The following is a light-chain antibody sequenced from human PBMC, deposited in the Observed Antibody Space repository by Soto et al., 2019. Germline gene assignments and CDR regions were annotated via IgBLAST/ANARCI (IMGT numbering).Light chain of an antibody. Sequence: QSVLTQPPSGSGAPGQRVTISCTGSSSNIGAGSDVHWYQQLPGTAPKLLIYGNSNRPSGVPDRFSGSKSGASASLAITGLRAEDEADYYCQSYDSSLRDVFGTGTKVTVL. J-gene: IGLJ1*01. V-gene: IGLV1-40*01. CDR3: QSYDSSLRDV. CDR1: SSNIGAGSD. CDR2: GNS.